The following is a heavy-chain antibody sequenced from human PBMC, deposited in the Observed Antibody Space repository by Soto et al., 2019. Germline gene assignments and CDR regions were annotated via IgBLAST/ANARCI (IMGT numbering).Heavy chain of an antibody. J-gene: IGHJ4*02. CDR3: ARDSFDITMVRGVISPQAPSFDY. Sequence: ASVKVSCKASGYTFTSYYMHWVRQAPGQGLEWMGIINPSGGSTSYAQKFQGRVTMTRDTSTSTVYMELSSLRSEDTAVYYCARDSFDITMVRGVISPQAPSFDYRGQGTLVTGSS. V-gene: IGHV1-46*03. CDR1: GYTFTSYY. CDR2: INPSGGST. D-gene: IGHD3-10*01.